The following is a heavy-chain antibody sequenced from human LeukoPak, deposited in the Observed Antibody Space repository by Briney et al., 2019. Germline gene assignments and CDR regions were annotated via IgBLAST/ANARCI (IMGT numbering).Heavy chain of an antibody. CDR3: ARTGVPGSAYSFDY. V-gene: IGHV3-7*01. Sequence: GGSLRLSCAASGFTFSSYWMSWVRQAPGKGLEWVANIKQDGSEKYYVDSVKGRFTISRDNAKNSLYLQMNSLRAEDTAVYYCARTGVPGSAYSFDYWGQGTLVTVSS. CDR1: GFTFSSYW. CDR2: IKQDGSEK. J-gene: IGHJ4*02. D-gene: IGHD3-22*01.